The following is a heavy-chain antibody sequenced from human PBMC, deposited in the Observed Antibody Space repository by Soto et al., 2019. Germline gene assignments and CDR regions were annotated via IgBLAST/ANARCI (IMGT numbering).Heavy chain of an antibody. CDR2: IFYDGDT. CDR3: ARGARPGSSGCYPANDY. D-gene: IGHD6-19*01. CDR1: GGSISNYY. V-gene: IGHV4-59*08. Sequence: SETLSLTCTVSGGSISNYYWSWIRQPPGKGLEWIAYIFYDGDTNYNPSLKSRVTMSVDTSNNQFSLELSSVTAADTAVYYCARGARPGSSGCYPANDYWGQGTLGLVSS. J-gene: IGHJ4*02.